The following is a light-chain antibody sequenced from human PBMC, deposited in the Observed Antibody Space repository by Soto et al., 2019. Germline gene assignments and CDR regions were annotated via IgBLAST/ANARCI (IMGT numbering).Light chain of an antibody. J-gene: IGKJ1*01. Sequence: EIVMTQSPATLSVSAGERATLSCRASQSVSSSYLAWYQQKPGQAPRLLIYGASSRATGIPDRFSGSGSGTDFTLTISRLEPEDFAVYYCQQYDSSPKTFGQGTKV. CDR3: QQYDSSPKT. CDR1: QSVSSSY. V-gene: IGKV3-20*01. CDR2: GAS.